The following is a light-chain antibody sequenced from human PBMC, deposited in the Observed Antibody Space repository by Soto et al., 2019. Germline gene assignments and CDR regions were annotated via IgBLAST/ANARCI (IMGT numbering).Light chain of an antibody. J-gene: IGLJ2*01. CDR2: DVS. Sequence: QSALTQPASVSGSPGQSITISCTGTTSDIGRFKYVSWYEHHPGKAPKLMIYDVSNRPSGFSNRFSGSKSGNTASLIISGLQAEDEDDYYCASYTTSSTVVFGGGTKLTVL. CDR3: ASYTTSSTVV. V-gene: IGLV2-14*03. CDR1: TSDIGRFKY.